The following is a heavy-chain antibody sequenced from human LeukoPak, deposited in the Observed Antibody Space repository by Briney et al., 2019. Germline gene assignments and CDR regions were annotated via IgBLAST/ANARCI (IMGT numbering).Heavy chain of an antibody. V-gene: IGHV3-21*04. CDR1: GFTFSSYS. CDR3: VKDPRDTYGTNWFVS. CDR2: ISSSSSYI. Sequence: GGSLRLSCAASGFTFSSYSMNWVRQAPGKGLEWVSSISSSSSYIYYADSVKGRFTISRDNSKKTLYLQMSGLRVEDTAMYYCVKDPRDTYGTNWFVSWGQGTLLIVSS. J-gene: IGHJ5*01. D-gene: IGHD2-21*01.